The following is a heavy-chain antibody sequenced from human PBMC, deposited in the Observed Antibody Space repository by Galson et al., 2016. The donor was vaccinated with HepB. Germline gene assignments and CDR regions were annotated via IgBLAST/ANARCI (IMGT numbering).Heavy chain of an antibody. CDR1: GLSLSTPV. V-gene: IGHV3-23*01. D-gene: IGHD4-17*01. J-gene: IGHJ4*02. CDR2: LGDGGDYT. CDR3: AKLAVRGDYGGRDY. Sequence: SLRLSCAASGLSLSTPVMYWVRQAPGKGLEWVSALGDGGDYTSYADAVKGRFTIPGDISENTLFLQMNSLRVEDTAIYYCAKLAVRGDYGGRDYWGQGTLVTVSS.